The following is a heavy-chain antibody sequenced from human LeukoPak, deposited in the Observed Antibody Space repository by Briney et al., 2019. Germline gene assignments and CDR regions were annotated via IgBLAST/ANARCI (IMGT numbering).Heavy chain of an antibody. CDR2: IIPIFGTA. D-gene: IGHD1-26*01. CDR3: ASAVGATFGTFDI. J-gene: IGHJ3*02. CDR1: GGTFSSYA. V-gene: IGHV1-69*13. Sequence: GASVKVSCKASGGTFSSYAISWVRQAPGQGLEWVGGIIPIFGTANYAQKFQGRVTITADESTSTAYMELSSLRSEDTAVYYCASAVGATFGTFDIWGQGTMVTVSS.